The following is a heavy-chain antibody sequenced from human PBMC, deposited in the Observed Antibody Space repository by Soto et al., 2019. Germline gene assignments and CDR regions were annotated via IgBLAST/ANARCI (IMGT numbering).Heavy chain of an antibody. CDR1: GDFVSSYY. J-gene: IGHJ4*02. Sequence: QVQLQESGPGLVKPSETLSLTCTVSGDFVSSYYWSWFRQPPGKGLEWIGYIDNGGSTKYNPSLRRRVTISIGTSKTPFSLMLTSVTAADTAVYSCTRGVGWLVDYWGQGALVTVSS. V-gene: IGHV4-59*02. CDR3: TRGVGWLVDY. CDR2: IDNGGST. D-gene: IGHD6-19*01.